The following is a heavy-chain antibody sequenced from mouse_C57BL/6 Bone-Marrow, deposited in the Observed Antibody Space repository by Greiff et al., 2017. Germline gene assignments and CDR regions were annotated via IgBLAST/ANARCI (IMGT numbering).Heavy chain of an antibody. J-gene: IGHJ3*01. Sequence: QVQLQQSGAELVKPGTSVKMSCKASGYTFTSYWMHWVKQRPGQGIEWIGNLDPSNSSTNYNEKFQGTATLTVVISSSTDYWRLSSLTSEDSAVYYCARRSIISSWFAYWGQGTLVTVSA. CDR1: GYTFTSYW. V-gene: IGHV1-59*01. CDR3: ARRSIISSWFAY. D-gene: IGHD1-1*01. CDR2: LDPSNSST.